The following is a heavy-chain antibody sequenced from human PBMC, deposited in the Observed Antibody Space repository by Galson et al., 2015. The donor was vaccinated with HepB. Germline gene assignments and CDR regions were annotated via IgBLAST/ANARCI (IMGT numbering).Heavy chain of an antibody. D-gene: IGHD3-3*01. V-gene: IGHV3-23*01. CDR1: GFTFSSYA. CDR2: ISGSGGSA. CDR3: AKSRPIYDFWSGLDY. J-gene: IGHJ4*02. Sequence: SLRLSCAASGFTFSSYAMSWVRQAPGKGLEWVSAISGSGGSAYYADSVKGRFTISRDNSKNTLYLQMNSLRAEDTAVYYCAKSRPIYDFWSGLDYWGQGTLVTVSS.